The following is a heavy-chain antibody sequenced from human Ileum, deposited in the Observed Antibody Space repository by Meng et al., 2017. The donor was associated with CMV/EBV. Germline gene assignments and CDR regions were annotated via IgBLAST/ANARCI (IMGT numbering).Heavy chain of an antibody. V-gene: IGHV3-48*03. CDR1: GFTFSSYE. CDR2: ISSSGSTI. D-gene: IGHD1-1*01. J-gene: IGHJ4*02. Sequence: GGSLRLSCAASGFTFSSYEMNWVRQAPGKGLEWVSYISSSGSTIYYADSVKGRFTVSRDNAKNSVYLQMNSLRAEDTAVYYCASGGDWNDYNYCGQGTLVTVSS. CDR3: ASGGDWNDYNY.